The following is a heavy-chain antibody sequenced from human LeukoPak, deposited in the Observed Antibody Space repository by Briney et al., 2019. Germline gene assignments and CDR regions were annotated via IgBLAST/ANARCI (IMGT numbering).Heavy chain of an antibody. CDR2: VYSGGDT. CDR1: GFTVSSNC. V-gene: IGHV3-53*01. D-gene: IGHD1-26*01. Sequence: PGGSLRLSCAASGFTVSSNCMSWVRQAPGKGLEWVSAVYSGGDTYYADSVKGRFTISRDNSKNTVYLQMNSLRAEDTAVYYCAREGSYYEFDYWGQGTLVTVSS. J-gene: IGHJ4*02. CDR3: AREGSYYEFDY.